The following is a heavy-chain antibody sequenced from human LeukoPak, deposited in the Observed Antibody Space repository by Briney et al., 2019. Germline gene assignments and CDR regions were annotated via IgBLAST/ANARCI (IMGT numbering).Heavy chain of an antibody. J-gene: IGHJ6*02. CDR3: AGEYRSSWYGMDV. CDR1: GFTLSDHY. V-gene: IGHV3-72*01. D-gene: IGHD6-13*01. Sequence: GGSLRLSCADSGFTLSDHYMDWVRPAPGKGLEWVGRPRNRANSYTTEYAASVKGRFTISRDDSKNSLYLQMNSLKTEDTAVYYCAGEYRSSWYGMDVWGPGTTVTVSS. CDR2: PRNRANSYTT.